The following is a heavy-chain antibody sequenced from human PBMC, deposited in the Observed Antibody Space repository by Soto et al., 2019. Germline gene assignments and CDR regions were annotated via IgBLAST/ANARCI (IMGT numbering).Heavy chain of an antibody. D-gene: IGHD2-2*01. CDR2: IIPIFGTA. CDR1: GGTFSSYA. Sequence: GPSVKVSCTASGGTFSSYAISWVRQAPGQGLEWMGGIIPIFGTANYAQKFQGRVTITADKSTSTAYMELSSLRSEDTAVYYGARGLATGQLDPWGQGTLVTGFS. J-gene: IGHJ5*02. V-gene: IGHV1-69*06. CDR3: ARGLATGQLDP.